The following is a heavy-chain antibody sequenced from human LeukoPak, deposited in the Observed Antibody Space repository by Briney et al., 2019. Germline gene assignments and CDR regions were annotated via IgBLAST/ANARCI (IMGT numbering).Heavy chain of an antibody. CDR1: GFTFSSYA. J-gene: IGHJ4*02. CDR3: ARAGTTGSWDY. CDR2: TSYDGSNK. D-gene: IGHD1-1*01. V-gene: IGHV3-30-3*01. Sequence: GGSLRLSCAASGFTFSSYAMHWVRQAPGKGLEWVAGTSYDGSNKYYADSVKGRFTISRDNSRNTLYLQMNSLRAEDTAVYYCARAGTTGSWDYWGQGTLVTVSS.